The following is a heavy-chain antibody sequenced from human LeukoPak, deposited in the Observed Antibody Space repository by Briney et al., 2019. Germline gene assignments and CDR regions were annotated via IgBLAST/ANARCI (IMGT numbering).Heavy chain of an antibody. CDR2: ISAYNSNT. Sequence: ASVKVSFKASGYTFTSYGISWVRQAPGQGLEWMGWISAYNSNTNYAQKLQGRVTMSTDTSTSTAYMELRSLRSDDTAVYYCALGQFSGWYDLDYWGQGTLVTVSS. V-gene: IGHV1-18*01. D-gene: IGHD6-19*01. CDR1: GYTFTSYG. J-gene: IGHJ4*02. CDR3: ALGQFSGWYDLDY.